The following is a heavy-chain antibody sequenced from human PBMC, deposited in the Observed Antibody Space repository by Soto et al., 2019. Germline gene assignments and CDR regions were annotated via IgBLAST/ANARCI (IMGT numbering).Heavy chain of an antibody. Sequence: EVQLLESGGGLVQPGGSLRLSCAASGFTFSSYAMNWVRQAPGKGLEWVSAISGSGGSTYYADSVKGRFTISRDNSKNTLYLQMNSLRAEDTAVYYCAKDQYFDWLLYDYWGQGTLVTVSS. D-gene: IGHD3-9*01. J-gene: IGHJ4*02. CDR2: ISGSGGST. V-gene: IGHV3-23*01. CDR1: GFTFSSYA. CDR3: AKDQYFDWLLYDY.